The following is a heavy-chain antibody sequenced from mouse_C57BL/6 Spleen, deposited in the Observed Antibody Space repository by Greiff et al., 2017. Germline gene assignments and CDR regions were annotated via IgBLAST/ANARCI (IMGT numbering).Heavy chain of an antibody. Sequence: QVQLQQPGAELVKPGASVKMSCKASGYTFTSYWITWVKQRPGQGLEWIGDIYPGSGSTNYNEKFKSKATLTVDTSTITAYMQLSSLTSEDSAVYYYATKGTTVVGYFDVWGTGTTVTVSS. J-gene: IGHJ1*03. D-gene: IGHD1-1*01. CDR1: GYTFTSYW. CDR2: IYPGSGST. CDR3: ATKGTTVVGYFDV. V-gene: IGHV1-55*01.